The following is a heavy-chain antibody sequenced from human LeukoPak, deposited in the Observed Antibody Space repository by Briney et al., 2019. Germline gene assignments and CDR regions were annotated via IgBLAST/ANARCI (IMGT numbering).Heavy chain of an antibody. J-gene: IGHJ4*02. CDR2: IKSKNDGGTT. V-gene: IGHV3-15*01. CDR3: TTDFYDYVWGSYRRDY. CDR1: GFTFSNAW. Sequence: GGSLRLSCAASGFTFSNAWMSWVRQAPGKGLEWVGRIKSKNDGGTTDYAAPVKGSFTISRDDSKNTLYLQMNSMKTEDKAVYYCTTDFYDYVWGSYRRDYWGQGTLVTVSS. D-gene: IGHD3-16*01.